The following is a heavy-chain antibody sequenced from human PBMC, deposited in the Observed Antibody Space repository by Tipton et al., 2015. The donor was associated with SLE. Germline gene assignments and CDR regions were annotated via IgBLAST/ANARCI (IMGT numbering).Heavy chain of an antibody. V-gene: IGHV4-61*02. D-gene: IGHD4/OR15-4a*01. CDR1: GVSISSGSYY. Sequence: LRLSCTVSGVSISSGSYYWNWIRQPAGKGLEWIGRVYTAGSPYYNPSLESRVAISMDTSKNQFSLKLTSVTAADTAVYYCTRQPRCINWFDPWGQGTLVTVSS. CDR2: VYTAGSP. CDR3: TRQPRCINWFDP. J-gene: IGHJ5*02.